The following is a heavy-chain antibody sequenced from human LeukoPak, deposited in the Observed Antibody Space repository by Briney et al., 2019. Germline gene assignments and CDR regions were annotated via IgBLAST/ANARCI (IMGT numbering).Heavy chain of an antibody. D-gene: IGHD3-22*01. J-gene: IGHJ4*02. V-gene: IGHV3-7*01. CDR3: ARDPLYYYDSSGSSRFDY. Sequence: GGSLSLSCAASGFTFSSYWMSWVRQAPGKGLEWVANIKQDGSEKYYVDSVKGRFTISRDNAKNSLYLQMNSLRAEDTAVYYCARDPLYYYDSSGSSRFDYWGQGTLVTVSS. CDR2: IKQDGSEK. CDR1: GFTFSSYW.